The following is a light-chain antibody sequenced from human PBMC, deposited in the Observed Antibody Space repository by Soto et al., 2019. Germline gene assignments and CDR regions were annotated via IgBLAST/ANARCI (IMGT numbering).Light chain of an antibody. CDR1: SSDVGGYNY. CDR3: SSYTNSSTRV. V-gene: IGLV2-14*01. CDR2: DVS. J-gene: IGLJ2*01. Sequence: QSALTQPASVSGSPGQSITISCTGTSSDVGGYNYVSWYQQHPGKAPKLMIYDVSNRPSGVSNRFSGPKSGNTASLTISGLQAEDEADYYCSSYTNSSTRVFGGGTKLTVL.